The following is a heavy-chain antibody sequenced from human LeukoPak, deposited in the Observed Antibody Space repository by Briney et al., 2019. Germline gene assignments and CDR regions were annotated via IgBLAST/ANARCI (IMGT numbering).Heavy chain of an antibody. D-gene: IGHD6-19*01. Sequence: GGSLRLPRAASGFTFSRYAMRWVRQAPGKGLEWVSAISGSGGSTYYADSVKGRFTISRDNSKNTLYLQMNSLRAEDTAVYYCAHDPYSSGWTFDYWGQGTLVTVSS. V-gene: IGHV3-23*01. CDR1: GFTFSRYA. CDR2: ISGSGGST. CDR3: AHDPYSSGWTFDY. J-gene: IGHJ4*02.